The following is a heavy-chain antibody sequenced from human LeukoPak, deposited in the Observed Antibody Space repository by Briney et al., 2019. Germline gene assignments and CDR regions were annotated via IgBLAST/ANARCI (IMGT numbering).Heavy chain of an antibody. CDR2: IIPIFGTA. V-gene: IGHV1-69*13. CDR1: GGTFSSYA. D-gene: IGHD2-21*02. CDR3: ARSLTYCGGDCYGFQH. Sequence: GASVKVSCKASGGTFSSYAISWVRQAPGQGLEWIGGIIPIFGTANYAQKFQGRVTITADESTSTAYMELSSLRSEDTAVYYCARSLTYCGGDCYGFQHWGQGTLVIVSS. J-gene: IGHJ1*01.